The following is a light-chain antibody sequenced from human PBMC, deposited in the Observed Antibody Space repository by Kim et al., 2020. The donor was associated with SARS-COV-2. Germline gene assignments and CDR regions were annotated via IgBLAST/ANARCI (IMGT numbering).Light chain of an antibody. CDR3: TSFTGSSSLL. V-gene: IGLV2-14*03. Sequence: QSALTQPASVSGSPGQSITISCTGTSSDIGSYSYVSWYQHQPGKAPKLMIYDVAKRPSGISNRFSGSKSGNTASLTISGLQADDEGDYYCTSFTGSSSLLFGGGTRLTVL. CDR1: SSDIGSYSY. J-gene: IGLJ2*01. CDR2: DVA.